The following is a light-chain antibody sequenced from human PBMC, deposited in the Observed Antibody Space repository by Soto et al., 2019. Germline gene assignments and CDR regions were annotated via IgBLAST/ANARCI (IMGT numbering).Light chain of an antibody. CDR1: QGLSSD. J-gene: IGKJ5*01. V-gene: IGKV1-9*01. Sequence: DIQLTQSPSFLSASVGDRVTITCRASQGLSSDLAWYQQKPGQAPKLLIYAASTLQSGVPSRFSGSGSGTEVTLTLSRLQPEDFATYYFQQLTSYPITFGQGPLLEIK. CDR3: QQLTSYPIT. CDR2: AAS.